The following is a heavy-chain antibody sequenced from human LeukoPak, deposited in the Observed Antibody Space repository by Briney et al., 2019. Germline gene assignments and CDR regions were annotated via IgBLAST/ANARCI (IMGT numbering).Heavy chain of an antibody. CDR1: GFTFSSYA. V-gene: IGHV3-30*04. Sequence: PGRSLRLSCAASGFTFSSYAMHWVRQAPGKGLEWVAVISYDGSNKYYADSVKGRFTISRDNSKNTLYLQMNSLRAEDTAVYYCAKGQRFSGYYYFDSWGQGTLITVSS. D-gene: IGHD5-18*01. J-gene: IGHJ4*02. CDR2: ISYDGSNK. CDR3: AKGQRFSGYYYFDS.